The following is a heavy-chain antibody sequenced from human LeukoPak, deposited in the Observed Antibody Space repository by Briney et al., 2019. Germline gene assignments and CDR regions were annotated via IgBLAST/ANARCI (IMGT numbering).Heavy chain of an antibody. J-gene: IGHJ4*02. CDR2: ISSGTTTI. Sequence: PGGSLRLSCTASGFTFSSYEMNWVRQAPGKGLEWVSYISSGTTTIYYADSVKGRFTISRDNAKNSLYLQMNSLRDEDTAVYYCAREPGGPYGSGSYFGYWGQGTLVTVSS. D-gene: IGHD3-10*01. CDR3: AREPGGPYGSGSYFGY. CDR1: GFTFSSYE. V-gene: IGHV3-48*02.